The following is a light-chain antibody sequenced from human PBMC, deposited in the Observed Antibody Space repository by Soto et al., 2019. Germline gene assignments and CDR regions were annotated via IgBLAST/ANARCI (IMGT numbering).Light chain of an antibody. CDR2: KAS. CDR3: QHFDSYSPTWT. V-gene: IGKV1-5*03. Sequence: DIQMTQSPSTLSASVGDRVSITCRDSRSLGAWLAWYQQKPGKAPKLLIYKASNLQSGVPSRFSGSGSGTDFTLTISSLQPDDFATYYCQHFDSYSPTWTFGRGTKVDIK. CDR1: RSLGAW. J-gene: IGKJ1*01.